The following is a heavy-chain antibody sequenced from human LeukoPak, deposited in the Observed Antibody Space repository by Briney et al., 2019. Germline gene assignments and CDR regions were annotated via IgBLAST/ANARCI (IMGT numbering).Heavy chain of an antibody. CDR2: IYTSGTT. Sequence: SETLSLTCTVSGGSISSGTYYWSWMRQPAGKGLEWIGRIYTSGTTNYNPSLKSRVTISVDTSKHQFSLKLTSVTAADTAVYYCARGKGYDFWSGSVWFDPWGQGTLVTVSS. J-gene: IGHJ5*02. CDR3: ARGKGYDFWSGSVWFDP. V-gene: IGHV4-61*02. D-gene: IGHD3-3*01. CDR1: GGSISSGTYY.